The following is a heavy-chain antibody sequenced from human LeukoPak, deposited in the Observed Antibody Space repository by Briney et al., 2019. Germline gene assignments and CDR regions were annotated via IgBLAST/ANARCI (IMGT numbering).Heavy chain of an antibody. CDR1: GASISSGIYY. Sequence: SETLSLTCTVSGASISSGIYYWTWIRQPAGKGLEWIGRIFTSGNTDYNPSLRGRVAISFDTSKNQFSLNLSSVTSADTAVYYCARDRPHISGSPHFDYWGQGTLVTVSS. J-gene: IGHJ4*02. V-gene: IGHV4-61*02. CDR3: ARDRPHISGSPHFDY. D-gene: IGHD6-19*01. CDR2: IFTSGNT.